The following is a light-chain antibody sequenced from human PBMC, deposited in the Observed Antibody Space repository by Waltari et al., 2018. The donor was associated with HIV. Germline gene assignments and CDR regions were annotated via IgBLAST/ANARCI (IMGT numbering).Light chain of an antibody. J-gene: IGLJ2*01. CDR1: YSNIGSTT. CDR3: AAWDDSLHGEL. Sequence: QSVLTQTPSLSGTPGQRVTIPCSGGYSNIGSTTVNWYQQFPGTAPGLLIYSNNQRPSGVPDRFSASKSGTSASLVISELQSQDEADYHCAAWDDSLHGELFGGGTKLTVL. V-gene: IGLV1-44*01. CDR2: SNN.